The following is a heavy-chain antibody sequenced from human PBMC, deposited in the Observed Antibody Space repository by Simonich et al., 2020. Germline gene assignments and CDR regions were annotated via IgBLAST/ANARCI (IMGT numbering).Heavy chain of an antibody. CDR3: ARAPWGYYFDY. CDR1: GYTFTGYF. CDR2: INPNSGGT. D-gene: IGHD3-16*01. J-gene: IGHJ4*02. V-gene: IGHV1-2*02. Sequence: QVQLVQSGAEVKKPGASVKVSCKASGYTFTGYFMHWVRQAPGQGLEWRGWINPNSGGTNYAKKFQGRVTMTRDTSISTAYMELSRLRSDDTAVYYCARAPWGYYFDYWGQGTLVTVSS.